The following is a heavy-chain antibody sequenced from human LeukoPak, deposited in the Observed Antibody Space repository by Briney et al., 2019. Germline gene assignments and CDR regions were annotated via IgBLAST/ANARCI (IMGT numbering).Heavy chain of an antibody. D-gene: IGHD3-9*01. J-gene: IGHJ6*02. Sequence: GASVKVSCKASGYTFTSYDINWVRQATGQGLEWMGWMNPNSGNTGYAQKFQGRVTMTRNTSISTAYMELSSLRSEDTAVYYCARGDPIYYYYGMDVWGQGTTVTVSS. V-gene: IGHV1-8*01. CDR2: MNPNSGNT. CDR1: GYTFTSYD. CDR3: ARGDPIYYYYGMDV.